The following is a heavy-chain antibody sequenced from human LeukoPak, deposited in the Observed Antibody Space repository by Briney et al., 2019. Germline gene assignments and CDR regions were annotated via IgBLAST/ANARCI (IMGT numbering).Heavy chain of an antibody. CDR1: GGSISTYY. Sequence: SETLSLTCTVSGGSISTYYWSWIRQPPGKGLEWIGYIHYSGSTNYNPSLKSRVTMSVDTSKSHFSLKLSSVTAADTAVYYCARAFLNLGDILTGYYMGAFDIWGQGTMVTVSS. J-gene: IGHJ3*02. CDR2: IHYSGST. D-gene: IGHD3-9*01. V-gene: IGHV4-59*01. CDR3: ARAFLNLGDILTGYYMGAFDI.